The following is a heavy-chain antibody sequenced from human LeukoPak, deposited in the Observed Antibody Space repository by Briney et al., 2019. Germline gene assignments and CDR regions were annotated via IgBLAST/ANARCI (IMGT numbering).Heavy chain of an antibody. Sequence: SETLSLTCTVSGGSISSSSYYWGWIRQPPGKGLEWIGSIYYSGSTYYNPSLKSRVTISVDTSKNQFSLKLSSVTAADTAVYYCARVSVLKLLRSPYYYYMDVWGKGTTVTISS. D-gene: IGHD2-15*01. J-gene: IGHJ6*03. CDR3: ARVSVLKLLRSPYYYYMDV. CDR2: IYYSGST. CDR1: GGSISSSSYY. V-gene: IGHV4-39*01.